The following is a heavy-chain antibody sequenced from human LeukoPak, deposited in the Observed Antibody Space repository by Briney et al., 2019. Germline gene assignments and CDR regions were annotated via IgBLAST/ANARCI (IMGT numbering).Heavy chain of an antibody. J-gene: IGHJ6*03. D-gene: IGHD6-6*01. CDR2: IYPGDSDT. CDR3: ARQYSSSNYYYYYYMDV. V-gene: IGHV5-51*01. CDR1: GYSFTSYW. Sequence: GESLKISCQGSGYSFTSYWIGWVRQMPGKGLEWMGIIYPGDSDTRYSPSFQGQVTISADKSISTAYLQWSSLKASDTAMYYCARQYSSSNYYYYYYMDVWGKGTTVTVSS.